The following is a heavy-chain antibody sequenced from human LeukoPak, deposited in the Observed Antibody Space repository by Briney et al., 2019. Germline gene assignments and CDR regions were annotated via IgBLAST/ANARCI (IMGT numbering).Heavy chain of an antibody. Sequence: GGSLRLSCAASGFTFDDYAMHWVRQAPGKGLEWVSGISWNSGSIGYADSVKGRFTISRDNAKNSLYLQMNSLRAEDMALYYCARRAGAYSHPYDYWGQGTLVTVSS. CDR1: GFTFDDYA. CDR2: ISWNSGSI. V-gene: IGHV3-9*03. J-gene: IGHJ4*02. D-gene: IGHD4/OR15-4a*01. CDR3: ARRAGAYSHPYDY.